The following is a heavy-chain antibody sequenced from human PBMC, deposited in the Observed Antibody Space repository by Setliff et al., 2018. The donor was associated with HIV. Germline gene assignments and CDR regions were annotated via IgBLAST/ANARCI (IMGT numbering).Heavy chain of an antibody. CDR2: ISWNSGSI. J-gene: IGHJ6*03. CDR3: ARDRGDYYYYMDV. Sequence: PGGSLRLSCAASGLTFSSYAMSWVRQAPGKGLEWVSGISWNSGSIGYADSVRGRFTISRDNAKNSLYLQMDRLRVEDTAIYYCARDRGDYYYYMDVWGKGTTVTVSS. V-gene: IGHV3-20*04. CDR1: GLTFSSYA.